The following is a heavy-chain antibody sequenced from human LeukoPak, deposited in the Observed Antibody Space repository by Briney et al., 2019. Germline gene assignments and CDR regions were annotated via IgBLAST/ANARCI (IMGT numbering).Heavy chain of an antibody. V-gene: IGHV4-59*02. Sequence: SETLSLTCTISGGSASDYYWSWIRQSPGKGLEWIGYIYHTGSTSYSPSLKSRVTISADTSQNQFSLKLSSVTAADTAVYYCARGQARLSWFDPWGQGTLVTVSS. CDR3: ARGQARLSWFDP. J-gene: IGHJ5*02. CDR2: IYHTGST. CDR1: GGSASDYY. D-gene: IGHD6-19*01.